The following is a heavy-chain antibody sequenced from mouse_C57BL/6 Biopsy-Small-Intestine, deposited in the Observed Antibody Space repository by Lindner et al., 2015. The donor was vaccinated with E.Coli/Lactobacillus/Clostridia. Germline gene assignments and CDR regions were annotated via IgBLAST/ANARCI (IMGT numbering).Heavy chain of an antibody. J-gene: IGHJ1*03. CDR3: ARITTVVATGYFDV. CDR1: GYTFTDYY. V-gene: IGHV1-19*01. Sequence: VQLQESGPVLVKPGASVKMSCKASGYTFTDYYMNWVKQSHGKSLEWIGVINPYNGGTSYNQKFKGKATLTVDKSSSTAYMELRSLTSEDSAVYYCARITTVVATGYFDVWGTGTTVTVSS. D-gene: IGHD1-1*01. CDR2: INPYNGGT.